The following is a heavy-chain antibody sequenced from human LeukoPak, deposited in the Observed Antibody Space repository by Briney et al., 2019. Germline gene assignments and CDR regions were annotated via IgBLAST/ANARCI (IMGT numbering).Heavy chain of an antibody. J-gene: IGHJ4*02. CDR3: TGQPNYGDYPN. D-gene: IGHD4-17*01. V-gene: IGHV3-73*01. CDR2: IRNQANSYAT. CDR1: GFTFSGST. Sequence: GGSLRLSCAASGFTFSGSTMHWVRQASGKGLEWVGRIRNQANSYATAYAESVKGRFTISRDDSKNTVYLQMNSLKTEDTAVYYCTGQPNYGDYPNWGQGALVTVSS.